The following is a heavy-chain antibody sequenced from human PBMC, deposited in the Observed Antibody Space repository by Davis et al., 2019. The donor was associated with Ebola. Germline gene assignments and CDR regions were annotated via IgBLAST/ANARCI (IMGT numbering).Heavy chain of an antibody. CDR2: TYYSSKWFH. D-gene: IGHD6-19*01. CDR1: GDSVSSGSTA. Sequence: SCAISGDSVSSGSTAWNWIRQSPLRGLEWLGRTYYSSKWFHDYAVSVNGRITINPDTSKNQVSLQLNSVTPEDTAVYYCASGWLRGRFDPWGQGTLVTVSS. J-gene: IGHJ5*02. V-gene: IGHV6-1*01. CDR3: ASGWLRGRFDP.